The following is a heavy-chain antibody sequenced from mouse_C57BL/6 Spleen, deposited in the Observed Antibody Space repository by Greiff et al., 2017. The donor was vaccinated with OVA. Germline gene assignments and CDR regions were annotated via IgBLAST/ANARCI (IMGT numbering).Heavy chain of an antibody. CDR3: ARKDYSNYFDY. V-gene: IGHV1-50*01. Sequence: QVQLQQPGAELVKPGASVKLSCKASGYTFTSYWMQWVKQRPGQGLEWIGEIDPSASYTNYNQQFKGKATLPVDTSSSTAYMQLGSLTSEDSAVYDCARKDYSNYFDYWGQGTTLTVSS. D-gene: IGHD2-5*01. CDR1: GYTFTSYW. CDR2: IDPSASYT. J-gene: IGHJ2*01.